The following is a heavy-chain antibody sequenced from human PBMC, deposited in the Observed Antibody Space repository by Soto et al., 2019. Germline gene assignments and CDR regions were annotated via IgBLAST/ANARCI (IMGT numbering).Heavy chain of an antibody. D-gene: IGHD2-21*02. CDR3: AKDRMAVTARYFQH. Sequence: EVQLLESGGGLVQPGGSLRLSCAASGFTFSSYAMSWVRQSPGKGLQWVSAIRGSGVTTYYADSVKGRFTVSRDNSKNTLYLQMNGLTAEDTAVYYCAKDRMAVTARYFQHWGQGALVIVSS. CDR2: IRGSGVTT. J-gene: IGHJ1*01. CDR1: GFTFSSYA. V-gene: IGHV3-23*01.